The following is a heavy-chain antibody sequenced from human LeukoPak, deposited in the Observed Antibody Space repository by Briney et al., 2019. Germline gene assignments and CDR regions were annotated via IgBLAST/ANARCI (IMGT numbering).Heavy chain of an antibody. D-gene: IGHD6-19*01. CDR1: GFTFDDHG. CDR2: INWSGGST. J-gene: IGHJ4*02. V-gene: IGHV3-20*04. CDR3: AREGSGFYYFDY. Sequence: GGSLRLSCAASGFTFDDHGVNWVRQAPGKGLEWVSGINWSGGSTGYAESVKGRFTTSRDNARNSLYLQMDSLRAEDTALYYCAREGSGFYYFDYWGQGILVTVSS.